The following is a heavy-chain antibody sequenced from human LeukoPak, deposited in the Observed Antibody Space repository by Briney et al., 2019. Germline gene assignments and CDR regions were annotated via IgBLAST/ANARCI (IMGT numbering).Heavy chain of an antibody. J-gene: IGHJ3*02. Sequence: PGRSLRLSCTASGFTFGDYAMSWVRQAPGKGLEWVGFIRSKAYGGTTEYAASVKGRFTISRDDSKSIAYLQMNSLKTEDTAVYFCTTEGSTYGHHALDIWGQGTMVTVSS. V-gene: IGHV3-49*04. D-gene: IGHD5-18*01. CDR1: GFTFGDYA. CDR3: TTEGSTYGHHALDI. CDR2: IRSKAYGGTT.